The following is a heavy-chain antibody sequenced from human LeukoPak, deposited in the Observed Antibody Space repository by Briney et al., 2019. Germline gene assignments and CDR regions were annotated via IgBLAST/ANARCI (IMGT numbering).Heavy chain of an antibody. D-gene: IGHD1/OR15-1a*01. CDR1: GGSISSYY. CDR2: IYYNGST. J-gene: IGHJ2*01. Sequence: SETLSLTCTVSGGSISSYYWSWIRQPPGKGLEWIGYIYYNGSTNYNPSLKSRVTMSIDTSKNQFSLKLTSVTAADTAVYYCARGTGGWYFDLWGRGTLVTVSS. V-gene: IGHV4-59*01. CDR3: ARGTGGWYFDL.